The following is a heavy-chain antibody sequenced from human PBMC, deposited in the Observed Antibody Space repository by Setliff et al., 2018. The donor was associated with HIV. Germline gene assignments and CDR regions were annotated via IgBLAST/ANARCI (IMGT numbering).Heavy chain of an antibody. J-gene: IGHJ6*03. CDR1: GYTFSGYY. CDR3: ARGDIIAVPAAIDMDV. V-gene: IGHV1-2*02. Sequence: ASVKVSCKASGYTFSGYYMHWVRQAPGQGLEWMGWVNPNSGGTNYAQKFQGRVTMTRDTSISTAYMELSRLRSDDTAVYYCARGDIIAVPAAIDMDVWGKGTTVTVSS. D-gene: IGHD2-2*01. CDR2: VNPNSGGT.